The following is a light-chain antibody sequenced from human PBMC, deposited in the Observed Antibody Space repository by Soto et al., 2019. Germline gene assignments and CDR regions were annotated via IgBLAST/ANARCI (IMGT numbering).Light chain of an antibody. V-gene: IGKV1-27*01. CDR3: QKYSSVPL. CDR2: AAS. J-gene: IGKJ3*01. Sequence: DIQMTQSPSSLSASVGDRVTITCRASQGISNYIAWYQQKPGKAPKLLIYAASTLQSGVPSRFSGSGSGTDFTLTIHNLQHEDVATYSCQKYSSVPLFGPGTKVDIK. CDR1: QGISNY.